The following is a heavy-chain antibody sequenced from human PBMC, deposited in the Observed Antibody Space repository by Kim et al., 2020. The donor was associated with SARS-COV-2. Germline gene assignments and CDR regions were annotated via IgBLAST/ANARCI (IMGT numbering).Heavy chain of an antibody. Sequence: GGSLRLSCTASGFTFGDYAMSWFRQAPGKGLEWVGFIRSKAYGGTTEYAASVKGRFTISRDDSKSIAYLQMNSLKTEDTAVYYCTRELLLSGSYYNLGYYYYGMDVWGQGTTVTVSS. V-gene: IGHV3-49*03. CDR2: IRSKAYGGTT. CDR3: TRELLLSGSYYNLGYYYYGMDV. J-gene: IGHJ6*02. CDR1: GFTFGDYA. D-gene: IGHD3-10*01.